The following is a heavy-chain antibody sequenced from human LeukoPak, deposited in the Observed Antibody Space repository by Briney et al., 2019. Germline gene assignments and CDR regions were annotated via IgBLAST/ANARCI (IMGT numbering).Heavy chain of an antibody. V-gene: IGHV1-18*01. CDR2: ISAYQGNT. D-gene: IGHD2-15*01. CDR3: AREIAIYCSGGSCPRDNWFDP. J-gene: IGHJ5*02. Sequence: ASVKVSCKASGYTFTNFGISWVRQAPGQGLQWMGWISAYQGNTNYAQKLQGRVTMTTDTSTSTAYMELRSLRSDDTAVYYCAREIAIYCSGGSCPRDNWFDPWGQGTLVTVSS. CDR1: GYTFTNFG.